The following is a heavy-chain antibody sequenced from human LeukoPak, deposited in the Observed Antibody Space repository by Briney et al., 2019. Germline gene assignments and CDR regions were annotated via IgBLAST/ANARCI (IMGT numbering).Heavy chain of an antibody. CDR2: IKSKTDGGTT. CDR1: GFTFSNAW. J-gene: IGHJ4*02. CDR3: TTDSSSWRNFDY. D-gene: IGHD6-13*01. Sequence: GGSLRLSCAASGFTFSNAWMSWVRQAPGKGLEWVGRIKSKTDGGTTDYAAPVKGSFTISRDDSKNTLYLQMNSLKTEDTAVYYCTTDSSSWRNFDYWGQGALVTVSS. V-gene: IGHV3-15*01.